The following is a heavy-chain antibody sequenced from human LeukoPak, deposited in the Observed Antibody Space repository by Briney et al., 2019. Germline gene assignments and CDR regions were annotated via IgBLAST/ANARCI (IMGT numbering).Heavy chain of an antibody. V-gene: IGHV3-21*01. D-gene: IGHD2-8*01. CDR3: ARVRPDDCTTSTCSLDY. CDR1: GFTFSTYS. CDR2: ISSSSSYI. Sequence: GGSLRLSCAASGFTFSTYSMIWVRQAPGKGLEWVSSISSSSSYIYYADSVKGRFTISRDNAKNSLYLQVNSLRAEDTSVYYCARVRPDDCTTSTCSLDYWGQGTLVTVSS. J-gene: IGHJ4*02.